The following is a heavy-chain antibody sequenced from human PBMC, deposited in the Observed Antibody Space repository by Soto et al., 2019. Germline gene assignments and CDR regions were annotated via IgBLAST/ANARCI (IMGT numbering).Heavy chain of an antibody. CDR2: ISSSSSTI. CDR3: ARALMGYDMVYYYYMDV. Sequence: EVQLVESGGGLVQPGGSLRLSCAASGFTFSSYSMNWVRQAPGKGLEWVSYISSSSSTIYYADSVKGRFTISRDNAKNSLYLQMNSLRAEDTAVYYCARALMGYDMVYYYYMDVWGKGTTVTVSS. J-gene: IGHJ6*03. D-gene: IGHD5-12*01. V-gene: IGHV3-48*01. CDR1: GFTFSSYS.